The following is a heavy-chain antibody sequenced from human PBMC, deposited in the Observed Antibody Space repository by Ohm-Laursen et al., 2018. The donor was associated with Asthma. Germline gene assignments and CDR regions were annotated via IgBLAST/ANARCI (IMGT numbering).Heavy chain of an antibody. CDR2: ISTASTFI. CDR3: ASDTHWNSDSPGSGY. CDR1: GYTFSRYS. J-gene: IGHJ4*02. Sequence: SLRLSCAASGYTFSRYSIHWVRQVPGKGLEWVASISTASTFIYYADSVWGRFTTSRDNAKNSVYLQMDSLGAEDTAVYFCASDTHWNSDSPGSGYWGQGTLVTVSS. D-gene: IGHD3-10*01. V-gene: IGHV3-21*01.